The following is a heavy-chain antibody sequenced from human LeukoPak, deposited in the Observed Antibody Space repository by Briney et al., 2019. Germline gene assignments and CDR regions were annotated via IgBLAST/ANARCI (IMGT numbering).Heavy chain of an antibody. CDR1: GGYISTSNYY. J-gene: IGHJ4*02. CDR2: IYYSGRT. CDR3: ARFFYYYARLPPY. D-gene: IGHD3-22*01. V-gene: IGHV4-39*01. Sequence: SETLSLTCSVSGGYISTSNYYWGWIRQPPGKGLEWIGAIYYSGRTYYNPSLQSRVTISLYTSQNQLSLQVRPVTLADIAGYYCARFFYYYARLPPYWGQGTLVTVSS.